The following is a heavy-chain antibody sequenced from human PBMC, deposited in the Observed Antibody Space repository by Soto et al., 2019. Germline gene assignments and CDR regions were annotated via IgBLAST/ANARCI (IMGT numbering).Heavy chain of an antibody. Sequence: GESLKISCKTSGYSFNTFWISWVRQVPGKGLEWMGRIDPGDSNANYSPSLQGHVTLSVDKSIGTAYLQWSSLKASDTGIYYCARQGGYYYYGMDVWGQGTAVTVSS. CDR3: ARQGGYYYYGMDV. V-gene: IGHV5-10-1*01. D-gene: IGHD2-15*01. CDR1: GYSFNTFW. J-gene: IGHJ6*02. CDR2: IDPGDSNA.